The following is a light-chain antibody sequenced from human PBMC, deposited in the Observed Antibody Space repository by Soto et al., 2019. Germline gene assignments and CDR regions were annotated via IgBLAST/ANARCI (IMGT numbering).Light chain of an antibody. CDR2: RAS. CDR1: QSVSNR. CDR3: QQSSDWPRT. Sequence: EIVMTQSPATLSVSPGERATLSCRASQSVSNRLAWYQQRPGQAPRLLIYRASARATGIPARFSGSGSGTDFTLTISSLQSEDFAIYYCQQSSDWPRTFGQGTKVEIK. J-gene: IGKJ1*01. V-gene: IGKV3-15*01.